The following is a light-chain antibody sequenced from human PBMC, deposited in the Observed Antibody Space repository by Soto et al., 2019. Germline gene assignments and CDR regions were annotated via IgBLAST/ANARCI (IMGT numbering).Light chain of an antibody. CDR3: SSYTSGSTLV. J-gene: IGLJ1*01. Sequence: QSVLTRPASVSGSPGQSITISCTGASSDISNYNYVSWYQQHPSTAPKLMIYEVSNRPSGISHRFSGSKSGNTASLTISGLQAEDEAHYYCSSYTSGSTLVFGTGTKVTV. CDR2: EVS. V-gene: IGLV2-14*01. CDR1: SSDISNYNY.